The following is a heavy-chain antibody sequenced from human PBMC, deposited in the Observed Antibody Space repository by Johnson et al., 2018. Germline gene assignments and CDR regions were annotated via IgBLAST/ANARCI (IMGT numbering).Heavy chain of an antibody. Sequence: VQLVQSGGGLVQPGGSLRLSCAASGFTFSNAWMSWVRQAPGKGLEWVGRIKSKTDGGTTDSAAPVKGRFTISRDDSKNTRYLKMNSLKTEDTAVYYCTTEGHYYDSSGYPMDYYYGMDVWGQGTTVTVSS. CDR1: GFTFSNAW. CDR3: TTEGHYYDSSGYPMDYYYGMDV. D-gene: IGHD3-22*01. CDR2: IKSKTDGGTT. V-gene: IGHV3-15*01. J-gene: IGHJ6*02.